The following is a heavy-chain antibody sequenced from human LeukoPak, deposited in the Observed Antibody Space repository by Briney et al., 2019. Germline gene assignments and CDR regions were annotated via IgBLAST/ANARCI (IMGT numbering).Heavy chain of an antibody. CDR1: GFTFSSYW. D-gene: IGHD5-18*01. CDR2: IKGDGSST. V-gene: IGHV3-74*01. J-gene: IGHJ4*02. CDR3: ARDGYSFGHDFDY. Sequence: PGGSLRLSCAASGFTFSSYWMHWVRHTPGKGLVWVSRIKGDGSSTSYADSVKGRLTISRDNAKNTLYLQMNSLRAEDTAVYYCARDGYSFGHDFDYWGQGTLVTVSS.